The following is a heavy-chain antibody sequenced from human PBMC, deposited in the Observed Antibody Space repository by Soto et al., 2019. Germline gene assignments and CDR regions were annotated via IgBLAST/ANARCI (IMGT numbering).Heavy chain of an antibody. Sequence: QVQLVQSGAEVKKPGSSVKVSCKASGGTFTKYALNWVRQAPGQGPEWMGRITPILSIANYAQKFQGRVTITADESTSTTYLELSSLRSEDTAVYYCAKATYIYGKFYWYFDLWGRGTLVTVSS. D-gene: IGHD3-16*01. V-gene: IGHV1-69*04. J-gene: IGHJ2*01. CDR3: AKATYIYGKFYWYFDL. CDR2: ITPILSIA. CDR1: GGTFTKYA.